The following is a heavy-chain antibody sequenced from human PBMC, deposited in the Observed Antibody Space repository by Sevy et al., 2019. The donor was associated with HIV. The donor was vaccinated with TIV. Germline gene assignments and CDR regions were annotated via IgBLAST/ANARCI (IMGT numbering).Heavy chain of an antibody. CDR2: IYYSGST. V-gene: IGHV4-59*01. Sequence: SETLSLTCTVSGGSISSYYWSWIRQPPGKGLEWIGYIYYSGSTNYHPSLKSRVTISVDTSKNQFSLKLSPVTAADTAVYYCARALNGYSSSWYELYWFDPWGQGTLVTVSS. CDR3: ARALNGYSSSWYELYWFDP. D-gene: IGHD6-13*01. CDR1: GGSISSYY. J-gene: IGHJ5*02.